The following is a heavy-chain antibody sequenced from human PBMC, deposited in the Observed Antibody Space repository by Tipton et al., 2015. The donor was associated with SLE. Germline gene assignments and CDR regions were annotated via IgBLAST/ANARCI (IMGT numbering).Heavy chain of an antibody. V-gene: IGHV4-31*03. CDR1: GGSISSGGYY. Sequence: TLSLTCTVSGGSISSGGYYWSWIRQHPGKGLEWIGYIYYSGSTYYNPSLKSRVTISVDTSKNQFSLKLSSVTAADTAVHYCASFRALLKGSGFDLWGRGTLVTVSS. CDR2: IYYSGST. J-gene: IGHJ2*01. CDR3: ASFRALLKGSGFDL. D-gene: IGHD3-10*01.